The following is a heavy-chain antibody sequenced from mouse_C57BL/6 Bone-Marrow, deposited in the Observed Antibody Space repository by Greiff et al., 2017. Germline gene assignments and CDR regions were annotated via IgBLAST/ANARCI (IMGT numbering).Heavy chain of an antibody. Sequence: EVKLQQSGAELVRPGASVKLSCTASGFNIKDDYMHWVKQRPEQGLEWIGWIDPENGDTEYASKFQGKATITADTSSNTAYLQLSSLTSEDTAVYYCTRYDYDRAYWGQGTLVTVSA. CDR2: IDPENGDT. V-gene: IGHV14-4*01. CDR3: TRYDYDRAY. D-gene: IGHD2-4*01. J-gene: IGHJ3*01. CDR1: GFNIKDDY.